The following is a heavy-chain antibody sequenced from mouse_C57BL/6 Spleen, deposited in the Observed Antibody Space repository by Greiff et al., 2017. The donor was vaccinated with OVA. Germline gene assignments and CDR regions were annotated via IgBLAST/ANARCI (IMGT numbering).Heavy chain of an antibody. J-gene: IGHJ1*03. CDR3: AREGYYGSSYGYFDV. D-gene: IGHD1-1*01. V-gene: IGHV1-64*01. CDR2: INPNSGST. CDR1: GYTFTSYW. Sequence: QVQLKQSGAELVKPGASVKLSCKASGYTFTSYWMHWVKQRPGQGLEWIGMINPNSGSTNYNEKFKSKAPLTVDKSSSTAYMQLSSLTSEDSAVYYCAREGYYGSSYGYFDVWGTGTTVTVSS.